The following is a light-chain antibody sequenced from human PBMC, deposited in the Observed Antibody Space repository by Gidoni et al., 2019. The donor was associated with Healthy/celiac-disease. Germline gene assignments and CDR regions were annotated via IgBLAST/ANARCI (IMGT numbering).Light chain of an antibody. V-gene: IGLV2-14*01. J-gene: IGLJ2*01. Sequence: QSALTQPASVSGSPGQSITISCTGTSSDVGGYNYVSWSQQHPGKAPKLMIYEVSNRPSGVSNRFSGSNSGNTASLTISGLQAEDEADYYCSSYTGSSTLVVFGGGTKLTVL. CDR1: SSDVGGYNY. CDR3: SSYTGSSTLVV. CDR2: EVS.